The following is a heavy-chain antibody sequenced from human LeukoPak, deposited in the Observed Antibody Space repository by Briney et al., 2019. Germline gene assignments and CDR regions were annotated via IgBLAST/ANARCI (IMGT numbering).Heavy chain of an antibody. CDR1: GFTFSSYS. D-gene: IGHD5-24*01. V-gene: IGHV3-23*01. CDR2: IYGDDDKT. CDR3: AKAQGNYDA. Sequence: PGGSLRLSCAASGFTFSSYSMNWVRQAPGKGLEMVSGIYGDDDKTVYGDAVKGRFTISRDNSKTTLFLQMNSLRADDTAVYYCAKAQGNYDAWGQGALVTVSS. J-gene: IGHJ5*02.